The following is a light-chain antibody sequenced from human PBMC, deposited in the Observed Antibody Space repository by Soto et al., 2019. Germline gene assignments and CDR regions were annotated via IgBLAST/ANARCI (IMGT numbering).Light chain of an antibody. J-gene: IGLJ2*01. Sequence: QSVLTQPPSVSGAPGQRGTISCTGSSSNIGAGFDVHWYQQLPGTAPKLLIYCYSNRPSGVPDRFSGSKSGTSASLAITGLQPEDEPDYYCQSYDRSQGVLLGGRTNLTV. CDR2: CYS. CDR3: QSYDRSQGVL. CDR1: SSNIGAGFD. V-gene: IGLV1-40*01.